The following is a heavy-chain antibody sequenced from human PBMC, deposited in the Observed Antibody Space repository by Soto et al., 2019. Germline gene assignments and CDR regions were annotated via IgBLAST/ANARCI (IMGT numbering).Heavy chain of an antibody. D-gene: IGHD2-21*02. Sequence: ASETLSLTCTVSGGSISSYYWSWIRQPPGKGLEWIGYIYYSGSTNYNPSLKRRVTISVDTSKNQFSLKLSSVTAADTAVYYCARGDRSFDYWGQGTLVTVSS. V-gene: IGHV4-59*01. CDR3: ARGDRSFDY. J-gene: IGHJ4*02. CDR1: GGSISSYY. CDR2: IYYSGST.